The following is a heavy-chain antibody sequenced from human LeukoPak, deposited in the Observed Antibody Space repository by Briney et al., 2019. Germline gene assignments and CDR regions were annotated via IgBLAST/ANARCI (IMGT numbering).Heavy chain of an antibody. CDR2: INPNSGGT. J-gene: IGHJ1*01. CDR1: RWTFSCYY. CDR3: ARGYPLSTTAAGTYFQH. V-gene: IGHV1-2*02. D-gene: IGHD6-13*01. Sequence: AAVNVSCKGSRWTFSCYYMHAVRQAPGQGREGMGGINPNSGGTNYAEKFQGRVTMTRDTSISTAYMELSRLRSDDTAVYYCARGYPLSTTAAGTYFQHWGQGTVVTVSS.